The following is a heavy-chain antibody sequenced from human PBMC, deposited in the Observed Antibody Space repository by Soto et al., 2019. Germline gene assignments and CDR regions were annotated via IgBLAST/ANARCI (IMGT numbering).Heavy chain of an antibody. J-gene: IGHJ4*02. V-gene: IGHV3-64*01. CDR2: ISSNGGTT. Sequence: EVQLVESGGNMVQPGGSLRLSCVASGFTFSNYDMHWVRQAPGKGLECVSSISSNGGTTYYGNSVKGRFTISRDNSKNTLYLQMGSLRPEDMAVECCVRRVAGSYDYWGQGTLVTVSS. CDR3: VRRVAGSYDY. CDR1: GFTFSNYD. D-gene: IGHD1-26*01.